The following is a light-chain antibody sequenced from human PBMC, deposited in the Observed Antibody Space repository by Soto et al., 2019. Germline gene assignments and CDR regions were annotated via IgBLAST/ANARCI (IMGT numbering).Light chain of an antibody. V-gene: IGKV3-20*01. CDR3: QQCGSSPPYT. Sequence: EIVLTQSPGTLSLSPGERATLSCRASQSVSSSYLAWYQQKPGQAPRLLIYDASSRATGIPDRFSGSGSGTDFTLTISRLEPEDFAVYYFQQCGSSPPYTFGQGTKLEIK. J-gene: IGKJ2*01. CDR1: QSVSSSY. CDR2: DAS.